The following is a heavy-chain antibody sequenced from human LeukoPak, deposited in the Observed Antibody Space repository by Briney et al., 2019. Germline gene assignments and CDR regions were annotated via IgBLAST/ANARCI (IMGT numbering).Heavy chain of an antibody. CDR2: ISSSSSYI. D-gene: IGHD3-10*01. CDR1: GFTFSSYS. V-gene: IGHV3-21*01. CDR3: ARDAYGSGSYYSAFDI. Sequence: GGSLRLSCAASGFTFSSYSMNWVRQAPGKGLEWVSSISSSSSYIYYADSVKGRFTISRGNAKNSLYLQMNSLRAEDTAVYYCARDAYGSGSYYSAFDIWGQGTMVTVSS. J-gene: IGHJ3*02.